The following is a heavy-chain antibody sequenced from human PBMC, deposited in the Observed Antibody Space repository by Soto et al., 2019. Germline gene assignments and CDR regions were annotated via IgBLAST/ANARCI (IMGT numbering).Heavy chain of an antibody. CDR2: ISYDGSNK. V-gene: IGHV3-30-3*01. Sequence: GGSLRLSCAASGFTFSSYAMHWVRQAPGKGLEWVAVISYDGSNKYYADSVKGRFTISRDNSKNTLYLQMNSLRAEDTAVYYCARGHYYDSSGEHYYYYYGMDVWGQGTTVTVSS. CDR3: ARGHYYDSSGEHYYYYYGMDV. J-gene: IGHJ6*02. D-gene: IGHD3-22*01. CDR1: GFTFSSYA.